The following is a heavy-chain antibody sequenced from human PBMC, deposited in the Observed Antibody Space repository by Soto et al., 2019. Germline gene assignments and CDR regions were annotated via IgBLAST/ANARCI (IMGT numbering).Heavy chain of an antibody. V-gene: IGHV4-30-4*01. CDR3: ARLIVDSSSWYDSATSDHYYYGMDV. CDR1: GGSISSGDYY. CDR2: IYYSGST. J-gene: IGHJ6*02. Sequence: SETLSLTCTVSGGSISSGDYYWSWIRQPPGKGLEWIGYIYYSGSTYYNPSLKSRVTISVDTSKNQFSLKLSSVTAADTAVCYCARLIVDSSSWYDSATSDHYYYGMDVWGQGTTVTVSS. D-gene: IGHD6-13*01.